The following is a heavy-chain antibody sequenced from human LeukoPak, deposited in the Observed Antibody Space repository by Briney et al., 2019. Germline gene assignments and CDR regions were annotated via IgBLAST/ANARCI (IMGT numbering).Heavy chain of an antibody. CDR1: GFTFSFCN. Sequence: PGGSLRLSCATSGFTFSFCNMNWVRQAPGKGLEWVSSISSSSSFIYYADSVKGRFTISRDNTENSLYLQMNSLRAEDTAIYYCARGGYTGSDVGDYWGQGTLVTVSS. J-gene: IGHJ4*02. V-gene: IGHV3-21*01. CDR3: ARGGYTGSDVGDY. CDR2: ISSSSSFI. D-gene: IGHD1-26*01.